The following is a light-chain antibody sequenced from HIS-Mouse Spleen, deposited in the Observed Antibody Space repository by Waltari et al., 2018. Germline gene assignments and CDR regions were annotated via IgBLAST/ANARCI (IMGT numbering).Light chain of an antibody. J-gene: IGLJ2*01. CDR1: ALTKKY. Sequence: SYELTQPPSVPVSPGPTARITCSGDALTKKYAHWYQQKSGQAPVLVIYEDSKRPSGIPERFSGSSSWTMATLTISGAQVEDEADYYCYSTDSSGNHRVFGGGTKLTVL. V-gene: IGLV3-10*01. CDR2: EDS. CDR3: YSTDSSGNHRV.